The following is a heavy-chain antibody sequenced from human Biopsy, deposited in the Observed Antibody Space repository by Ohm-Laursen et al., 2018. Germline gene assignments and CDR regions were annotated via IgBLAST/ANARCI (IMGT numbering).Heavy chain of an antibody. J-gene: IGHJ3*01. Sequence: ASVKVSCRGSGYAVNDYFLHWLRQAPGQGPEWMGWISPNSGGTNYAQKFQGRVTMTTDTSTSTVYLELRRLISDDTAVYYCARDIMNRIAGLVARSDVFDVWGQGTLVTVSS. CDR2: ISPNSGGT. D-gene: IGHD3-16*01. CDR3: ARDIMNRIAGLVARSDVFDV. V-gene: IGHV1-2*02. CDR1: GYAVNDYF.